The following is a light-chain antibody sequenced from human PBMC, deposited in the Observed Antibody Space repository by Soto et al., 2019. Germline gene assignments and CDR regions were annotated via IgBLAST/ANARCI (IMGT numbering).Light chain of an antibody. CDR1: QSVSSSY. CDR3: QQYGSSPRGFT. CDR2: GAS. Sequence: EIALTQSPGTLSLSPGERATLSCRASQSVSSSYLAWYQQKPGQAPRLLIYGASSRATGIPDRFSGSGTGTDFTLTISRLEPEDFAVYYCQQYGSSPRGFTFGPGTKVDIK. V-gene: IGKV3-20*01. J-gene: IGKJ3*01.